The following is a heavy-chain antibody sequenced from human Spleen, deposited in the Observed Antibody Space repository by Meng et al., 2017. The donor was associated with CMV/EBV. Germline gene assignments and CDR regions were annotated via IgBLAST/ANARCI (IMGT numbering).Heavy chain of an antibody. V-gene: IGHV3-74*01. CDR2: INSDGSNT. D-gene: IGHD2-2*01. J-gene: IGHJ4*02. Sequence: GESLKISCAASGFTFSSYAMSWVRQVPGKGLVWVARINSDGSNTTYADSVNGRFTISRDNAKNTLYLQMNSLRAEDTAVYYCVRDAIPRIYQLLIATPPHFDYWGQGTLVTVSS. CDR1: GFTFSSYA. CDR3: VRDAIPRIYQLLIATPPHFDY.